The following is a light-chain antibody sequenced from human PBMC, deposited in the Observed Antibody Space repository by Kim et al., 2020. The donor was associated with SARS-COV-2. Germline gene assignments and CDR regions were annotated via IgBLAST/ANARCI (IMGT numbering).Light chain of an antibody. V-gene: IGLV1-44*01. J-gene: IGLJ2*01. CDR1: SSNIGSNT. CDR2: SSD. CDR3: AVWDDSLNGSVA. Sequence: ELTQPTSASGTPGQRVTISCSGSSSNIGSNTVNWYQQLPGAAPKLLIYSSDQRPSGVPDRFSGSKSGTSASLAISGLQSEDEADYYCAVWDDSLNGSVAFGGGTQLTVL.